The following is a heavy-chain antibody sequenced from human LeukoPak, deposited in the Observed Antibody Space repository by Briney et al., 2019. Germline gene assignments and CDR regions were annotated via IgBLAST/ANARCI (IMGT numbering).Heavy chain of an antibody. Sequence: GGSLRLSCTASGLTFSPSWMSWVRQAPGKGLEWVANIKQDGSEKYYVDSVKGRFTIARDNAKNSLFLQMSSLRPGDTAVYYCATGSTSSSSYYYGVDVWGQGTTVTVSS. D-gene: IGHD6-6*01. CDR1: GLTFSPSW. J-gene: IGHJ6*01. V-gene: IGHV3-7*01. CDR3: ATGSTSSSSYYYGVDV. CDR2: IKQDGSEK.